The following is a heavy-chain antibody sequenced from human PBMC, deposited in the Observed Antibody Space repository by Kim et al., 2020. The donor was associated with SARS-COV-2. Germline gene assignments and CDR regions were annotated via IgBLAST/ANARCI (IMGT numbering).Heavy chain of an antibody. D-gene: IGHD6-19*01. V-gene: IGHV3-30*04. J-gene: IGHJ4*02. CDR2: ISYDGSNK. CDR1: GFTFSSYA. Sequence: GGSLRLSCAASGFTFSSYAMHWVRQAPGKGLEWVAVISYDGSNKYYADSVKGRFTISRDNSKNTLYLQMNSLRAQDTAVYYCARNRLIKAGRGGQGVIDYWGQGTLVTVSS. CDR3: ARNRLIKAGRGGQGVIDY.